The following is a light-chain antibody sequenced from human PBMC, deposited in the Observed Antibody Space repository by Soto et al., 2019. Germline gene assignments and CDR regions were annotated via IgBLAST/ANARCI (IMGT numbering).Light chain of an antibody. J-gene: IGKJ1*01. V-gene: IGKV2-28*01. CDR3: LHVLQTPPA. CDR2: LGS. CDR1: QSLRHSNGYID. Sequence: EIVMTQSPLSLPVTPGEPASISCRSSQSLRHSNGYIDLDWYLQKPGQSPQLLLYLGSNRASGVPDRFSGSGSGTDFTMKSSRVEAEDVGVYYYLHVLQTPPAFGQGTKVEIK.